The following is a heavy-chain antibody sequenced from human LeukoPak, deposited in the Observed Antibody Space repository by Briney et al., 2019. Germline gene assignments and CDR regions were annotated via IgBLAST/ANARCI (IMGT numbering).Heavy chain of an antibody. J-gene: IGHJ4*02. V-gene: IGHV4-34*01. CDR1: GGSFSGYY. CDR3: ARGLGEDDSSL. CDR2: INHSGST. D-gene: IGHD3-22*01. Sequence: NTSETLSLTCAVYGGSFSGYYWSWIRQPPGKGLEWIGEINHSGSTNYNPSLKSRVTISVDTSKNQFSLKLSSVTAADTAVYYCARGLGEDDSSLWGQGTLVTVSS.